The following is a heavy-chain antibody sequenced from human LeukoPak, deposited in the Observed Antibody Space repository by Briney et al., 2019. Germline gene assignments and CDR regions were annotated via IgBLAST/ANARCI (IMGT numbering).Heavy chain of an antibody. Sequence: GGSLRLSCAASGFSFSSYAMSWVRQAPGKGLEWVSGINGRGDSTVYADSVKGRFTISRDNSKNTLYLQMNSLRAEDTAVYYCARAAYDSSGYLTLWGQGTLVTVSS. CDR1: GFSFSSYA. V-gene: IGHV3-23*01. D-gene: IGHD3-22*01. CDR3: ARAAYDSSGYLTL. CDR2: INGRGDST. J-gene: IGHJ4*02.